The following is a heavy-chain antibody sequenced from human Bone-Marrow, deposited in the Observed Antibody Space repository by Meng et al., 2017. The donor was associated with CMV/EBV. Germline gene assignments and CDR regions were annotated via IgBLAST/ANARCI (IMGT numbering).Heavy chain of an antibody. J-gene: IGHJ4*02. V-gene: IGHV4-30-4*08. CDR3: ARWAYYYDSSGLDY. D-gene: IGHD3-22*01. Sequence: QGLCPGLVKPSATLSLARTVSGVSISSGDYDWSWIRPPPGKGREWIGYSYYSGSTYYNPSLKSRVTISVDTPKNQFSLKLSSVTAADTAVYYCARWAYYYDSSGLDYWGQGTLVTVSS. CDR2: SYYSGST. CDR1: GVSISSGDYD.